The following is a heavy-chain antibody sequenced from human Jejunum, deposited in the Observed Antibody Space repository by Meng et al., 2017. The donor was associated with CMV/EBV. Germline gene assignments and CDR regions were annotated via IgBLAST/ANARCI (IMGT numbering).Heavy chain of an antibody. CDR2: ISYDGSET. CDR3: ARGADDHNNYYYGVDV. J-gene: IGHJ6*02. V-gene: IGHV3-30-3*01. Sequence: FTTRAIPWIRQAPGKGLEWVSMISYDGSETFYADFVKGRFTISRDNFKSTVYLQMNSLRSEDTSMFYCARGADDHNNYYYGVDVWGPGTTVTVS. D-gene: IGHD5-24*01. CDR1: FTTRA.